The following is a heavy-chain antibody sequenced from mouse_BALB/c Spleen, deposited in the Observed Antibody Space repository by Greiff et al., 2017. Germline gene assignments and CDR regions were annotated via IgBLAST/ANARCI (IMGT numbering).Heavy chain of an antibody. CDR1: GFNIKDTY. CDR2: IDPANGNT. Sequence: EVQRVESGAELVKPGASVKLSCTASGFNIKDTYMHWVKQRPEQGLEWIGRIDPANGNTKYDPKFQGKATITADTSSNTAYLQLSSLTSEDTAVYYCVTNYYAMDYWGQGTSVTVSS. CDR3: VTNYYAMDY. V-gene: IGHV14-3*02. J-gene: IGHJ4*01.